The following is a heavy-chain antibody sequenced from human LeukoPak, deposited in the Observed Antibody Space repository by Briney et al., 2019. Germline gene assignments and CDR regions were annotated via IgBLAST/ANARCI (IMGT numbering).Heavy chain of an antibody. D-gene: IGHD3-3*01. Sequence: GGSLRLSCAASGFTFSKDDMNWVRQAPGKGLEWVSYISARGSDIYYTDSVKGRFTLSRDNARKSLFLQMNSLRTEDTGVYYCARTVGAQPDSWGEGILVTVSS. CDR1: GFTFSKDD. CDR3: ARTVGAQPDS. J-gene: IGHJ5*01. CDR2: ISARGSDI. V-gene: IGHV3-48*01.